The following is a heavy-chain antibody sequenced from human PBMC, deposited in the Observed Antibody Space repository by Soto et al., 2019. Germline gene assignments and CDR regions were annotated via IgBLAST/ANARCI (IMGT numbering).Heavy chain of an antibody. D-gene: IGHD4-4*01. CDR2: IIPIFGTA. CDR1: GGTFSSYA. CDR3: ARDDSNYILEYYGMDV. J-gene: IGHJ6*02. Sequence: QVQLVQSGAEVKKPGSSVKVSCKASGGTFSSYAISWVRQAPGQGLEGMGGIIPIFGTANYAQKFQGRVTITADESTSTAYMELSSLRSEDTAVYYCARDDSNYILEYYGMDVWGQGTTVTVSS. V-gene: IGHV1-69*01.